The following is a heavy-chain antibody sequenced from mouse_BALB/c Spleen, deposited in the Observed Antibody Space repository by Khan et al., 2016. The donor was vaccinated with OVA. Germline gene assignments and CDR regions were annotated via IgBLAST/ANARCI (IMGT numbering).Heavy chain of an antibody. V-gene: IGHV14-1*02. CDR3: ARVYGITSPVAY. CDR2: IDPENGNT. CDR1: GFNIKDYY. J-gene: IGHJ3*01. D-gene: IGHD2-1*01. Sequence: MQLEESGAELVRPGALVKLSCKASGFNIKDYYMHWVKQRPEQGLEWIGWIDPENGNTIYDPKFQGKATITADTSSNTAFLRLSSLTSEDTAVYYCARVYGITSPVAYWGQGTLVTVSA.